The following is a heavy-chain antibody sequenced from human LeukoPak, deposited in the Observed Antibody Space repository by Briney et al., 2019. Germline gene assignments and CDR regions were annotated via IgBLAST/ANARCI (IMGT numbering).Heavy chain of an antibody. D-gene: IGHD3-10*01. V-gene: IGHV4-59*12. J-gene: IGHJ5*02. CDR2: IYHSGST. Sequence: SETLSLTCTVSGGSMNSYYWSWIRQPPGKGLEWIGYIYHSGSTYYNPSLKSRVTISVDRSKNQFSLKLSSVTAADTAVYYCARGFTMVRGLCGWFDPWGQGTLVTVSS. CDR1: GGSMNSYY. CDR3: ARGFTMVRGLCGWFDP.